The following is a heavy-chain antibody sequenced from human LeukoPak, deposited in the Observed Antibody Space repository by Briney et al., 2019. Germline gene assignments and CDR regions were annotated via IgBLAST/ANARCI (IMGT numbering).Heavy chain of an antibody. CDR1: GLTFSSYG. Sequence: GGSLRLSCAASGLTFSSYGMSWVRQAPGKGLEWVSAISASGGSTYYADPVKGRFTISRDNSKNTLYLQMISLRAEDTAVYYCAKSYYYGSGSYFDYWGQGTLVTVSS. CDR2: ISASGGST. CDR3: AKSYYYGSGSYFDY. V-gene: IGHV3-23*01. J-gene: IGHJ4*02. D-gene: IGHD3-10*01.